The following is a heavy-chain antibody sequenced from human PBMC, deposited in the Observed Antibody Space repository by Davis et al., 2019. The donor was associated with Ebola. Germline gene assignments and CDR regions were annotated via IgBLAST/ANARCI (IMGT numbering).Heavy chain of an antibody. J-gene: IGHJ6*02. CDR3: ARDGRPYSNSYYYYYGMDV. D-gene: IGHD4-11*01. V-gene: IGHV3-48*01. Sequence: GESLKISCAASGFSFSSCSMNWVRQAPGKGLEWVSYISSSSSTIYYADSVKGRFTISRDNAKNSLYLQMNSLRAEDTAVYYCARDGRPYSNSYYYYYGMDVWGQGTTVTVSS. CDR2: ISSSSSTI. CDR1: GFSFSSCS.